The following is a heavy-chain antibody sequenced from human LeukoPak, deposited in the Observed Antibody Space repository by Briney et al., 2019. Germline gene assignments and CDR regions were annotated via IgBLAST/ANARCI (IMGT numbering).Heavy chain of an antibody. D-gene: IGHD2-2*01. CDR1: GGTFSSYA. J-gene: IGHJ4*02. V-gene: IGHV1-69*04. CDR2: IIPILGIA. CDR3: ARDGVVHGCSSTSCYSDY. Sequence: ASVKVSCKASGGTFSSYAISWVRQAPGQGLEWMGRIIPILGIANYAQKFQGRVTITADKSTSTAYMELSSLRSEDTAVYYCARDGVVHGCSSTSCYSDYWGQGTLVTVSS.